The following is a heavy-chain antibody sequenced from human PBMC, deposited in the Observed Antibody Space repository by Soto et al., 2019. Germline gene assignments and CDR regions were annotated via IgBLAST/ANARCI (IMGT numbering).Heavy chain of an antibody. CDR1: EGTFSSYA. D-gene: IGHD6-6*01. V-gene: IGHV1-69*12. CDR3: ARGGYSSSYRFDY. J-gene: IGHJ4*02. Sequence: QVQLVQSGAEVKKPGSSVKVSCKASEGTFSSYAISWVRQAPGQGLEWMGGIMPIFGPANYAQKYQGRVTITADESTSTAYMELSSLRSEDTAVYYWARGGYSSSYRFDYWGQGTLVTVSS. CDR2: IMPIFGPA.